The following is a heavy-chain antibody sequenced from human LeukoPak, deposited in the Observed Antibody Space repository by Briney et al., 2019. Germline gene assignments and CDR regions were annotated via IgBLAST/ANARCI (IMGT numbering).Heavy chain of an antibody. CDR3: AKSVVVITFRFDD. J-gene: IGHJ4*02. D-gene: IGHD2-15*01. CDR1: GLTFNSYV. V-gene: IGHV3-23*01. CDR2: INGGGGNT. Sequence: GGSLRLSCAASGLTFNSYVMSWVRQAPGKGLEWVSAINGGGGNTYYADSVKGRFTISRDNSKNMVYLQMNSLRADDTAVYYCAKSVVVITFRFDDWGQGALVTVSS.